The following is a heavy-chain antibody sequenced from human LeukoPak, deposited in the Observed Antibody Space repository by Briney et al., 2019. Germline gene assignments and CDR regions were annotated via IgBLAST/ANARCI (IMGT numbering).Heavy chain of an antibody. V-gene: IGHV4-59*01. CDR1: GGSISSYY. Sequence: SETLSLTCTVSGGSISSYYWSWIRQPPGKGLEWIGYIYYSGSTNYNPSLKGRVTISVDTSKHQFSLKLSSVTAADTAVYYCARNTAIEYYYMDVWGKGTTVPVSS. CDR3: ARNTAIEYYYMDV. CDR2: IYYSGST. D-gene: IGHD5-18*01. J-gene: IGHJ6*03.